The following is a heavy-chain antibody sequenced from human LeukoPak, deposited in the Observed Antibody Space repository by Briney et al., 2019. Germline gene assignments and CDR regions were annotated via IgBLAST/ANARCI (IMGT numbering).Heavy chain of an antibody. CDR3: ARDLGRFGADYAFDI. J-gene: IGHJ3*02. Sequence: PGRALRLSCAASGFTFSSYGMHWVRQAPGKGLEWVAVIWYDGSIKYYADSVKGRFTISRDNSKNTLYLQMNSLRAEDTAVYYCARDLGRFGADYAFDIWGQGTMVTVSS. CDR1: GFTFSSYG. V-gene: IGHV3-33*01. D-gene: IGHD3-10*01. CDR2: IWYDGSIK.